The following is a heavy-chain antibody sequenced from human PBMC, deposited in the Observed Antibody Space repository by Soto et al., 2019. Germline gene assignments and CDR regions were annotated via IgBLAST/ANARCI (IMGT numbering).Heavy chain of an antibody. D-gene: IGHD5-12*01. CDR1: GFTFSSYS. Sequence: EVQLVESGGGLVKPGGSLRLSCAASGFTFSSYSMNWVRQAPGKGLEWVSSISSSSSYIYYADSVKGRFTISRDNAKKSLYLQMNSLRAEDTAVYYCARSGGYDYRDGDDYWGQGTLVSVSS. CDR3: ARSGGYDYRDGDDY. CDR2: ISSSSSYI. J-gene: IGHJ4*02. V-gene: IGHV3-21*01.